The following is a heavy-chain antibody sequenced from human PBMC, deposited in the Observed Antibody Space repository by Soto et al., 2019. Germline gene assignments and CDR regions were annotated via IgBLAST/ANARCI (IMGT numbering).Heavy chain of an antibody. D-gene: IGHD6-13*01. CDR3: AKDIGYSSSWYYFYYYYGMDV. CDR1: GFTFSSYG. V-gene: IGHV3-30*18. Sequence: PGGSLRLSCAASGFTFSSYGMHWVRQAPGKGLEWVAVISYDGSNKYYADSVKGRFTISRDNSKNTLYLQMNSLRAEDTAVYYCAKDIGYSSSWYYFYYYYGMDVWGQGTTVTV. J-gene: IGHJ6*02. CDR2: ISYDGSNK.